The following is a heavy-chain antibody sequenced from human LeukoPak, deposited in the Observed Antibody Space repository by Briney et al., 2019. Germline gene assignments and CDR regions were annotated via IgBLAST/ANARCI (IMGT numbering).Heavy chain of an antibody. D-gene: IGHD3-10*01. CDR1: GFTFNSYS. Sequence: GGSLRLSCAASGFTFNSYSMNWVRQAPGKGLEWVSSISGSSSYIYYADSVQGRSTISRDNAKNSLFLQMNSLRAEDTALYYCARNAYGSGTFDYWGQGTLVTVSS. J-gene: IGHJ4*02. CDR3: ARNAYGSGTFDY. V-gene: IGHV3-21*01. CDR2: ISGSSSYI.